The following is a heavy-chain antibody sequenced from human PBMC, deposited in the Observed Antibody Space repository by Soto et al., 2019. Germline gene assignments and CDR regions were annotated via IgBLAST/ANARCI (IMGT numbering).Heavy chain of an antibody. CDR2: IYWDDDK. V-gene: IGHV2-5*02. CDR3: AQSIAAAANFDY. Sequence: QITLKESGPTLVKPTQTLTLTCTFSGFSLSTSGVGVGWIRQPPGKALEWLALIYWDDDKRYSPSLKSRLTITTDTSKNQVVLTMTNMDPVDTATYYCAQSIAAAANFDYWGQGTLVTVSS. D-gene: IGHD6-13*01. J-gene: IGHJ4*02. CDR1: GFSLSTSGVG.